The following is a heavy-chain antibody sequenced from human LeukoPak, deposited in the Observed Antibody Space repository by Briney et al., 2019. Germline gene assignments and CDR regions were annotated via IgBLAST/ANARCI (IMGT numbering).Heavy chain of an antibody. CDR2: ISATGRST. J-gene: IGHJ4*02. V-gene: IGHV3-23*01. CDR3: ARRDSSGWYSPDY. CDR1: GFTFGSYA. D-gene: IGHD6-19*01. Sequence: GGSLRLSCAASGFTFGSYAMSWVRQAPGKGLEWVSSISATGRSTYYADSVTGRFTISRDSSNNRLSLQMNSLSAEDTAVYFCARRDSSGWYSPDYWGQGTLVTVSS.